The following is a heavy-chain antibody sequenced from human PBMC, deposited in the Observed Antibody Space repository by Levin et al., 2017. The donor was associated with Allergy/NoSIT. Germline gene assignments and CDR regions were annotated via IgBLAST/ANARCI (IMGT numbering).Heavy chain of an antibody. D-gene: IGHD2-2*01. V-gene: IGHV4-61*02. CDR3: ARDGDFVVVPSARRGAFDI. Sequence: HSQTLSLTCTVSGGSINSGSYYWNWIRHPAGKGLEWIGRIHTTGSTDYNPSLKSRVTISVDTSKHQFSLKLRSVTAADTAVYYCARDGDFVVVPSARRGAFDIWGQGTMVTVSS. J-gene: IGHJ3*02. CDR2: IHTTGST. CDR1: GGSINSGSYY.